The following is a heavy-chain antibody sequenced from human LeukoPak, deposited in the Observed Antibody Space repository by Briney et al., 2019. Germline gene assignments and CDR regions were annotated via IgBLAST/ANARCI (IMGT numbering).Heavy chain of an antibody. V-gene: IGHV3-23*01. CDR2: ISGSGGST. Sequence: GGSLRLSCAASGFTFSSYAMSWVRQAPGKGLEWVSAISGSGGSTYYADSVKGRFTISRDTSKNTLYLQMNSLRAEDTAVYYCAKDLAILTALGTYDYWGQGALVTVSS. CDR1: GFTFSSYA. D-gene: IGHD2-21*02. CDR3: AKDLAILTALGTYDY. J-gene: IGHJ4*02.